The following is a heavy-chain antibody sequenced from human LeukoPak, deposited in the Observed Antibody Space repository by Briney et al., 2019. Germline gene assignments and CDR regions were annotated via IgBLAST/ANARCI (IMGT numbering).Heavy chain of an antibody. CDR2: IYYSGST. D-gene: IGHD1-14*01. CDR3: ARDLEPPRGWFDP. V-gene: IGHV4-31*03. Sequence: SETLSLTCTVSGGSISSGDYYWSWIRQHPGKGLEWIGYIYYSGSTYYNPSLKSRVTISVDTSKNQFSLKLSSVTAADTAVYYCARDLEPPRGWFDPWGQGTLVTVSS. J-gene: IGHJ5*02. CDR1: GGSISSGDYY.